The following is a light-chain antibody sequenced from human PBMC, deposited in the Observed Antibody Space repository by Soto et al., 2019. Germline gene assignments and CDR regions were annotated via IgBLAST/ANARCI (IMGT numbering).Light chain of an antibody. V-gene: IGKV2-28*01. J-gene: IGKJ1*01. CDR3: MQALQTPT. CDR2: LGS. CDR1: QSLLHSNGYNY. Sequence: DIVMTQSPLSLPVMPGEPASISCRSSQSLLHSNGYNYLDWYLQKPGQSPQLLIYLGSNRASGVPDRFSGSESGRDFTLKISRVEAEDVGVYYCMQALQTPTFGQGTKVDIK.